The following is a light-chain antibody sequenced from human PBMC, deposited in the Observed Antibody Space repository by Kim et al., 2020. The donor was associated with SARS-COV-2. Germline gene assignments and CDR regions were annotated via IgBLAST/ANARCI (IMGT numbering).Light chain of an antibody. CDR1: QSVRSNY. V-gene: IGKV3-20*01. Sequence: IVLTQSPGTLSLSSGERGTLSCRACQSVRSNYLAWYQQKVGQAPRLLIYGVSSRATGIPDRFSGSGSGTDFTLTISRLEPEDFAVYYCQQYGGSPITFGQGTRLEIK. CDR2: GVS. CDR3: QQYGGSPIT. J-gene: IGKJ5*01.